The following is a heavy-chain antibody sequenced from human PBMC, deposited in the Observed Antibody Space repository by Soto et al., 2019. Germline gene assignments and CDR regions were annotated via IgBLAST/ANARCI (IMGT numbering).Heavy chain of an antibody. V-gene: IGHV1-18*01. CDR3: ARTLYGDNVDY. CDR2: ISAYNGNT. Sequence: ASVKVSCKASGYTFTSYGISWVPQAPGQGLEWMGWISAYNGNTNYAQKFQGRVTMTRNTSISTAYMELSSLRSEDTAVYYCARTLYGDNVDYWGQGTLVTVSS. D-gene: IGHD4-17*01. CDR1: GYTFTSYG. J-gene: IGHJ4*02.